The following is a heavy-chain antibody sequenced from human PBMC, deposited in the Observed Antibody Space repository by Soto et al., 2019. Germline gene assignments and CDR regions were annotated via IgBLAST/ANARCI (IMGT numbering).Heavy chain of an antibody. J-gene: IGHJ3*02. CDR2: IRSKAYGGTT. Sequence: LRLSCTASGFTFGDYAMSWFRQAPGKGLEWVGFIRSKAYGGTTEYAASVKGRFTISRDDSKSIAYLQMNSLKTEDTAVYYCTRDPFDFYVKTKYGDAFDSWGQGTMVTGSS. CDR3: TRDPFDFYVKTKYGDAFDS. D-gene: IGHD3-10*02. CDR1: GFTFGDYA. V-gene: IGHV3-49*03.